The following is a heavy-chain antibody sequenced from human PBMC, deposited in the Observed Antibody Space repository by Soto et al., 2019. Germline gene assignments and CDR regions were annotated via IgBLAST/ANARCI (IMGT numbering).Heavy chain of an antibody. Sequence: SETLSLTCTVSGGSISSYYWSWIRQPPGKGLERIGYIYYSGSTNYNPSLKSRVTISVDTSKNQFSLKLSSVTAADTAVYYCARHRPGEIRDDYGDQIGHYYYYYMDVWGKGTTVTVSS. CDR2: IYYSGST. J-gene: IGHJ6*03. CDR1: GGSISSYY. V-gene: IGHV4-59*08. D-gene: IGHD4-17*01. CDR3: ARHRPGEIRDDYGDQIGHYYYYYMDV.